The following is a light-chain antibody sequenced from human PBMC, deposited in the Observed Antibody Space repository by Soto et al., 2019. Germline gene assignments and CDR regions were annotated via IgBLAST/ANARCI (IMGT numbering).Light chain of an antibody. CDR3: QQYGSSPLT. V-gene: IGKV3-20*01. CDR2: GAS. J-gene: IGKJ4*01. Sequence: EIVLAQSPGTLSLSPGERATLSCRASQSVSSNYLAWYQQKSGQAPRLLIYGASSMATGIPDRFSGSGSGTDFTLTISRLEPEDFAVYYCQQYGSSPLTFGGGTKVEIK. CDR1: QSVSSNY.